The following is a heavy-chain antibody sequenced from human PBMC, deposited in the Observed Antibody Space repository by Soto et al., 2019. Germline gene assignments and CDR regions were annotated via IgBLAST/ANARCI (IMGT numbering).Heavy chain of an antibody. CDR1: GFTFSSYS. J-gene: IGHJ4*02. CDR3: ARDGPDSSGYYRLLAY. CDR2: ISSSSSYI. V-gene: IGHV3-21*01. D-gene: IGHD3-22*01. Sequence: PGGSLRLSCAASGFTFSSYSMNWVRQAPGKGLEWVSSISSSSSYIYYADSVKGRFTISRDNAKNSLYLQMNSLRAEDTAVYYCARDGPDSSGYYRLLAYWGQGTLVTVSS.